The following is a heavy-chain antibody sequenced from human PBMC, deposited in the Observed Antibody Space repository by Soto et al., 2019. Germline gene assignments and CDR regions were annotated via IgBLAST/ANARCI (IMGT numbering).Heavy chain of an antibody. Sequence: GGSLRLSCAASGFTFSGSAMTWVRQAPGKWLEYVSSITSSGSEVFHAASVKGRFTMSRDNSKNMLYLQMNSLRAGDTAVYYCARWGPLDVVGAPNLGATPYGMDVWGQGTTVTVSS. J-gene: IGHJ6*02. CDR1: GFTFSGSA. CDR3: ARWGPLDVVGAPNLGATPYGMDV. CDR2: ITSSGSEV. V-gene: IGHV3-23*01. D-gene: IGHD1-26*01.